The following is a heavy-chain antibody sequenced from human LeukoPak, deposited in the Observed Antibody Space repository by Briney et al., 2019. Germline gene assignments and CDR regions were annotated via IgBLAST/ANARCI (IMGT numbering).Heavy chain of an antibody. J-gene: IGHJ4*02. V-gene: IGHV1-3*01. CDR2: INAGNGNT. Sequence: ASVKVSCKASGYTFTSYAMHWVRQAPGQRLEWMGWINAGNGNTKYSQKFQGRVTITRDTSASTAYMELSSLRSEDTAVYYCAREGYYGSGSYYNPYWGQGTLVTVSS. D-gene: IGHD3-10*01. CDR3: AREGYYGSGSYYNPY. CDR1: GYTFTSYA.